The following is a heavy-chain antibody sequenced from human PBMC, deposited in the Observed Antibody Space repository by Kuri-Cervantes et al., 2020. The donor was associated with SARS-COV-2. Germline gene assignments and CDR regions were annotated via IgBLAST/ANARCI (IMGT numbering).Heavy chain of an antibody. D-gene: IGHD3-3*01. J-gene: IGHJ5*02. CDR3: AKVEGTNYDFWSGYYPQRNWFDP. CDR1: GFTFSSYA. CDR2: ISSNGGST. V-gene: IGHV3-64*04. Sequence: GGSLRLSCSASGFTFSSYAMHWVRQAPGKGLEYVSAISSNGGSTYYADSVKGRFTISRDNSKNTLYLQMNSLRAEDTAVYYCAKVEGTNYDFWSGYYPQRNWFDPWGQGTLVTVSS.